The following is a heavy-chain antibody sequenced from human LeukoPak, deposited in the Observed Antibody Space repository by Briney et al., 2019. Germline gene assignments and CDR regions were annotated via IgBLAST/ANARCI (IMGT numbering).Heavy chain of an antibody. Sequence: SETLSLTCTVSGGSISSYYWSWIRQPPGKGLEWIGYIYYSGSTNYNPSLKSRVTISVDTSKNQFSLKLSSVTAADTAVYYCAREIRRITIFGVVTRVFDYWGQGTLVTVSS. CDR2: IYYSGST. CDR3: AREIRRITIFGVVTRVFDY. J-gene: IGHJ4*02. D-gene: IGHD3-3*01. CDR1: GGSISSYY. V-gene: IGHV4-59*01.